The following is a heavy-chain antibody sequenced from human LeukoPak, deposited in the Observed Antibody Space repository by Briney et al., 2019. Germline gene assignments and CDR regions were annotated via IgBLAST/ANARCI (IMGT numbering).Heavy chain of an antibody. D-gene: IGHD3-10*01. CDR3: ARDLLGLWFGES. V-gene: IGHV3-66*02. Sequence: GGSLRLSCAASGFTVSSNYMSWVRQAPGKGLEWVSVIYSGGSTYYADPVKGRFTISRDNSKNTLYLQMNSLRAEDTAVYYCARDLLGLWFGESWGQGTLVTVSS. CDR2: IYSGGST. CDR1: GFTVSSNY. J-gene: IGHJ5*02.